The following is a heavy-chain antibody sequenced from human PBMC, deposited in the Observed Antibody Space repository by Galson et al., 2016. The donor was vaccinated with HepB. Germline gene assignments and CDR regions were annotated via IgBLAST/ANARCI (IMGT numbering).Heavy chain of an antibody. CDR1: GFTVSSNY. D-gene: IGHD1-26*01. Sequence: SLRLSCAASGFTVSSNYMCWVRQAPGKGLEWVSIIHSGGTTYYADSVKGRFTISRDNAKNTLYLQMNSLSAEDTAVYYCATGGGRRSKYYGMDVWGHGTMVTVSS. CDR2: IHSGGTT. J-gene: IGHJ6*02. CDR3: ATGGGRRSKYYGMDV. V-gene: IGHV3-53*01.